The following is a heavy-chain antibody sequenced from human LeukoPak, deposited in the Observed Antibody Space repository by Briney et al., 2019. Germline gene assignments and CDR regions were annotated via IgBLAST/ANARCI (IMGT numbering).Heavy chain of an antibody. V-gene: IGHV4-30-2*01. CDR3: ARRLRLKNPGGDAFDI. Sequence: PSETLSLTCAVSGGSISSGSYSWSWIRQPPGKGLEWIGYIYPRGSTYYNPSLKSRVILSLDKSANQFSLDLSSVTAADTAVYYCARRLRLKNPGGDAFDIWGQGTVVTVSS. CDR2: IYPRGST. J-gene: IGHJ3*02. CDR1: GGSISSGSYS. D-gene: IGHD5/OR15-5a*01.